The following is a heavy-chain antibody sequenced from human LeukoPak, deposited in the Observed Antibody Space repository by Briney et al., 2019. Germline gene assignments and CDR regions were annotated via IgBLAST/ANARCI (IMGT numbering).Heavy chain of an antibody. J-gene: IGHJ4*02. CDR1: GFTFSTYS. Sequence: GGSLRLSCAASGFTFSTYSMNWVRQAPGKGLEWVPYISSSISTIYYADSVKGRFTISRDNAKTSLYLQMNSLRAEDTAVYYCARSLWPEDYWGQGTLVTVSS. V-gene: IGHV3-48*04. D-gene: IGHD5-18*01. CDR2: ISSSISTI. CDR3: ARSLWPEDY.